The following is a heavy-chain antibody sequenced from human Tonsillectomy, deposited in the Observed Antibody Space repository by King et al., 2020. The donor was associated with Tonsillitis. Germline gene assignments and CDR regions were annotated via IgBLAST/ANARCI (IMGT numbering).Heavy chain of an antibody. CDR1: GFTFSRYE. CDR2: ISSSGSTI. J-gene: IGHJ3*02. CDR3: ARDSRSLDAFDI. V-gene: IGHV3-48*03. Sequence: VQLVESGGGLVQPGGSLRLSCAASGFTFSRYEMNWVRQAPGKGLEWVSYISSSGSTIYYADSVKARFTISRDNAKNSLYLQMNSLRAEDTAVYYCARDSRSLDAFDIWGQGTMVTVSS.